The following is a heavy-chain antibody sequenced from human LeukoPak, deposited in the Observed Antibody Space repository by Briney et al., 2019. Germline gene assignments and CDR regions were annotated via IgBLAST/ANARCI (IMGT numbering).Heavy chain of an antibody. Sequence: GASVKVSCKASGGTFSSYAISWVRQAPGQGLEWMGRIIPILGIANYAQKFQGRVTITADKSTSTAYMELSRLRSEDTAVYYCARVHDSSGYSLDYWGQGTLVPVSS. J-gene: IGHJ4*02. CDR2: IIPILGIA. V-gene: IGHV1-69*04. CDR1: GGTFSSYA. CDR3: ARVHDSSGYSLDY. D-gene: IGHD3-22*01.